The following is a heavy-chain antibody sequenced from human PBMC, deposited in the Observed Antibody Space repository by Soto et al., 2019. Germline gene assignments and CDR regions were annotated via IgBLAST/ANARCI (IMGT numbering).Heavy chain of an antibody. CDR3: ARKGPPRDAFDI. CDR1: GFTFSDYY. CDR2: ISSGGTTI. J-gene: IGHJ3*02. Sequence: GGSLRLSCAASGFTFSDYYMSWIRQAPGKGLEWVSYISSGGTTIYYADSVKGRFTISRDNAKNSLYLQMNSLRAEDTAIYYCARKGPPRDAFDIWGQGTMVTVSS. V-gene: IGHV3-11*01.